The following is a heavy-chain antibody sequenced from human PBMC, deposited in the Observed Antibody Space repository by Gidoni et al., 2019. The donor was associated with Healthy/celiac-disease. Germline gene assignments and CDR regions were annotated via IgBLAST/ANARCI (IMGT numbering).Heavy chain of an antibody. D-gene: IGHD3-22*01. J-gene: IGHJ4*02. CDR3: ARDLPSSSGYYSRGYFDY. V-gene: IGHV4-31*02. CDR2: IYYSGST. Sequence: GKGLEWIGYIYYSGSTYYNPSLKSRVTISVDTSKNQFSLKLSSVTAADTAVYYCARDLPSSSGYYSRGYFDYWGQGTLVTVSS.